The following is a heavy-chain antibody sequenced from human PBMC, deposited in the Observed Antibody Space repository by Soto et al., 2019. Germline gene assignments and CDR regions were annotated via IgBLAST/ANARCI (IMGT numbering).Heavy chain of an antibody. D-gene: IGHD2-15*01. CDR2: IDPTDSFT. CDR3: ARPPSGGSRDALHV. V-gene: IGHV5-10-1*01. CDR1: GYKFTTFW. J-gene: IGHJ3*01. Sequence: GESLQISCKASGYKFTTFWLNWVRQTPGKGLEWLGRIDPTDSFTNYSPPFEGHVTISVDRSISTAYLQWNSLQASDTAIYYCARPPSGGSRDALHVCGQGTTVTVSS.